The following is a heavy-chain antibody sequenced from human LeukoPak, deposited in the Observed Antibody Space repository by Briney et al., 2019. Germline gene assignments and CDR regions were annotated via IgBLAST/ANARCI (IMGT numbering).Heavy chain of an antibody. CDR1: GGTFSSYA. Sequence: SVKVSCKASGGTFSSYAISWVRQAPGQGLEWMGGIIPIFGTANYAQKFQGRVTITTSESTSTAYMELSSLRSEDTAVYYCARDVSRSGYCSSTSCYFNWFDPWGQGTLVTVSS. J-gene: IGHJ5*02. D-gene: IGHD2-2*01. V-gene: IGHV1-69*05. CDR2: IIPIFGTA. CDR3: ARDVSRSGYCSSTSCYFNWFDP.